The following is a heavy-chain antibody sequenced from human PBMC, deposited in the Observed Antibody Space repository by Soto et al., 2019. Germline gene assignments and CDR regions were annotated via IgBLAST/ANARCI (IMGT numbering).Heavy chain of an antibody. D-gene: IGHD2-2*01. CDR1: GFTFSAYS. CDR2: ISGSGGGGSGGNT. V-gene: IGHV3-23*01. Sequence: EVQLLESGGGLVQPGGSLRLSCAASGFTFSAYSMSWVRQAPGKGLEWVSSISGSGGGGSGGNTYYAEYVKGRFTISRDNSKNTLDLQMNSLRVEDTAVYYCAKVSSNPRPGLGSFHSWGQGTLVTVSS. CDR3: AKVSSNPRPGLGSFHS. J-gene: IGHJ4*02.